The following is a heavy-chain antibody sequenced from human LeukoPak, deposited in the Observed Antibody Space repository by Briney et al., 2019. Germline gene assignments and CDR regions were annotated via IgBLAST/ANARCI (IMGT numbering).Heavy chain of an antibody. Sequence: GGSLRLSCVASGFTFRSYGMHWVRQAPGKGLEWVAAISYDGSNRYYADSVKGRFTISRDNSKNTLYLQMNSLRTEDAAVYYCVRLTAAGRRTDFDYWGQGTLVTVSS. D-gene: IGHD6-13*01. J-gene: IGHJ4*02. V-gene: IGHV3-30*19. CDR2: ISYDGSNR. CDR3: VRLTAAGRRTDFDY. CDR1: GFTFRSYG.